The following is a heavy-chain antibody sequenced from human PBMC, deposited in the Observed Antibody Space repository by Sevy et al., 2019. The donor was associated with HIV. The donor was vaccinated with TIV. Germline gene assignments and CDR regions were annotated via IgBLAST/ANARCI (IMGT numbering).Heavy chain of an antibody. CDR3: AKGADISGHKPDNFDN. CDR2: IWYDGSQK. Sequence: GGSLRLSCAASGFTFSSYGMHWVRQAPGKGLEWVALIWYDGSQKYYADSVKGRFTISRDNSKNMLYLQMNSLRAEDTAVYYCAKGADISGHKPDNFDNWGQGSLVTVSS. J-gene: IGHJ4*02. V-gene: IGHV3-33*06. CDR1: GFTFSSYG. D-gene: IGHD2-15*01.